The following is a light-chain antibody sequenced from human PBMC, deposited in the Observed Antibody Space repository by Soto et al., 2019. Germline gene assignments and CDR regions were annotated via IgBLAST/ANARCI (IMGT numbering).Light chain of an antibody. CDR2: AAY. V-gene: IGKV1-27*01. CDR3: QTYDNAPWT. Sequence: DIQMTQSPSSLSASVRDRVTITCRASQGISNYLDWYQQKPGKVPKLLIYAAYTLHSGVPSRFSASGSETDFTRAISSLLHEDVATYYCQTYDNAPWTFGQGIKVEIK. CDR1: QGISNY. J-gene: IGKJ1*01.